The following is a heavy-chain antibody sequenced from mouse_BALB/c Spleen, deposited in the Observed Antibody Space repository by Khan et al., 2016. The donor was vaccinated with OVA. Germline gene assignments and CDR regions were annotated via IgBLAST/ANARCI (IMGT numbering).Heavy chain of an antibody. J-gene: IGHJ3*01. CDR2: INPSDGDS. Sequence: QVQLKESGTELVKPGASARLSCKASGYTFTSYYMYWVKQRPGQGLEWIGEINPSDGDSNFNENFKSKATLTVDKSSTTAYMQLSSLTSEDSAVYYCTRSGYGTFAYWGQGTLVTVSA. CDR1: GYTFTSYY. CDR3: TRSGYGTFAY. V-gene: IGHV1-53*01. D-gene: IGHD4-1*01.